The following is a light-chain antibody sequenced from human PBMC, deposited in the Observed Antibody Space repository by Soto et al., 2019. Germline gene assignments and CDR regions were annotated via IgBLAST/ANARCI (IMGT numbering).Light chain of an antibody. CDR3: QHYNSYSEA. V-gene: IGKV1-5*01. CDR2: DAS. CDR1: QTISSW. J-gene: IGKJ1*01. Sequence: DIQISQCPSTLNASXGDRVTITXXASQTISSWLAWYQQKPGKAPRLLIYDASSLESGVPSRFSGSGSGTEFTLTISSLQPDDFATYYCQHYNSYSEAFGQGTKVDI.